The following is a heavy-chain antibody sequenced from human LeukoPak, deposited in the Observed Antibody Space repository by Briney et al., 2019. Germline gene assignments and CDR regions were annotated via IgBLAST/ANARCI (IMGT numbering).Heavy chain of an antibody. V-gene: IGHV4-38-2*01. CDR1: GYSISSGYY. CDR2: IYHSGST. D-gene: IGHD3-16*02. CDR3: ARLGPAYDYVWGSYRTIDY. Sequence: PSETLSLTCAVSGYSISSGYYCGWIRQPPGKGLEWIGSIYHSGSTYYNPSLKSRVTISVDTSKNQFSLKLSSVTAADTSVYYCARLGPAYDYVWGSYRTIDYWGQGTLVTVSS. J-gene: IGHJ4*02.